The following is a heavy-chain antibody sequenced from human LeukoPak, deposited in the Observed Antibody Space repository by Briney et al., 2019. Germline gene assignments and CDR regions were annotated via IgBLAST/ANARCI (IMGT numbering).Heavy chain of an antibody. V-gene: IGHV1-18*01. Sequence: ASVKVSCKASGYTFTTYGISWVRQAPGQGLEWMGWINTYNGNTNYAQMVQGRVTMTTDTSTSTAYMELRSLRSGDTAVYYCARDPGTRVVDPWGQGTLVTVSS. CDR2: INTYNGNT. D-gene: IGHD2-2*01. CDR1: GYTFTTYG. CDR3: ARDPGTRVVDP. J-gene: IGHJ5*02.